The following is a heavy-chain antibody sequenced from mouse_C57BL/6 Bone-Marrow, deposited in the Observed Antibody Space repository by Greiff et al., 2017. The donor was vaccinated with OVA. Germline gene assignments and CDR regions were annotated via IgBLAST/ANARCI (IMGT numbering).Heavy chain of an antibody. CDR1: GYTFTSYW. CDR3: ARYDTFAY. CDR2: IYPGSGST. J-gene: IGHJ3*01. Sequence: QVHVKQSGAELVKPGASVKMSCKASGYTFTSYWITWVKQRPGQGLEWIGDIYPGSGSTNYNEKFKSKATLTVDTSSSTAYMQLSSLTSEDSAVYYCARYDTFAYWGQGTLVTVSA. V-gene: IGHV1-55*01. D-gene: IGHD2-12*01.